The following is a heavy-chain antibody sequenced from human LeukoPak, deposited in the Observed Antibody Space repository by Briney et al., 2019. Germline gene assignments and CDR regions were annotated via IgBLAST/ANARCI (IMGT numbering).Heavy chain of an antibody. Sequence: GGSLRLPCAASGFTVSSNYMSWVRQAPGKGLEWVSVIYSGGSTYYAGSVKGRFTISRDTSKNTLYLQMNSLRAEDTAVYYCARDHFSGRHQGVFDYWGQGTLVTVSS. V-gene: IGHV3-53*05. J-gene: IGHJ4*02. CDR2: IYSGGST. D-gene: IGHD1-26*01. CDR1: GFTVSSNY. CDR3: ARDHFSGRHQGVFDY.